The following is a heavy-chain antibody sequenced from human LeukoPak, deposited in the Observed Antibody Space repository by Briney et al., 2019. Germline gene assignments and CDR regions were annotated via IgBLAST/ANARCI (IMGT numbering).Heavy chain of an antibody. CDR3: ARGRWHPSVRVDH. CDR1: GGSFSGYF. CDR2: VNHSGRT. V-gene: IGHV4-34*01. J-gene: IGHJ4*02. D-gene: IGHD6-13*01. Sequence: SETLSLTCAVYGGSFSGYFWSWIRQPPGKGLEWIGEVNHSGRTDYNPSLKGRVTISVDTSKNQFSLKVNSVTAADTAVYYCARGRWHPSVRVDHWGQGTLVTVSS.